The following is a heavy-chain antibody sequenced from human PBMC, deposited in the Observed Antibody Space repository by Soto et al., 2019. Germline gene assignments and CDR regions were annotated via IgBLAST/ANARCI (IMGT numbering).Heavy chain of an antibody. D-gene: IGHD1-26*01. CDR3: AREVGATTDYYYGMDV. V-gene: IGHV4-59*01. CDR2: IYYSGST. CDR1: GGSISSYY. J-gene: IGHJ6*02. Sequence: QVQLQESGPGLVKPSETLSLTCTVSGGSISSYYWSWIRQPPGKGLEWIGYIYYSGSTNYNPSLKSRVTISVDTSKNQFSLKLSSVTAADTAVYYCAREVGATTDYYYGMDVWGQGTTVTVSS.